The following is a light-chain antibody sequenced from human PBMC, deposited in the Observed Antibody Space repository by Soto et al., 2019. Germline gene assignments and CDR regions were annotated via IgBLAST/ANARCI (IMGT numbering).Light chain of an antibody. CDR2: DVS. CDR1: SSDVGGYNY. CDR3: SSYTSSSTFAV. J-gene: IGLJ7*01. V-gene: IGLV2-14*01. Sequence: QSALTQPASVSGSPGQSITISCTGTSSDVGGYNYVSWYQQYPGKAPKLMIYDVSNRPSGVSNRFSGSKSGHTASLTISGLQAEDEADYYCSSYTSSSTFAVFGGGTQLTVL.